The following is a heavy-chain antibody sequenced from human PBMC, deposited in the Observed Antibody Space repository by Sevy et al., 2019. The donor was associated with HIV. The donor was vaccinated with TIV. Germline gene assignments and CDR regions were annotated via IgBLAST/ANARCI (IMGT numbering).Heavy chain of an antibody. V-gene: IGHV3-74*01. J-gene: IGHJ6*02. D-gene: IGHD3-3*01. CDR2: INSHGTIT. CDR1: GFTFSSHW. Sequence: GGSLRLSCAASGFTFSSHWMFWVRQAPGKGLVWVSHINSHGTITNYADSVKGRFTISRDNAKNTVYLQINSLRAEDTAVYYCARGHVLRCLEWPTDGMDLWGQGTTVTVSS. CDR3: ARGHVLRCLEWPTDGMDL.